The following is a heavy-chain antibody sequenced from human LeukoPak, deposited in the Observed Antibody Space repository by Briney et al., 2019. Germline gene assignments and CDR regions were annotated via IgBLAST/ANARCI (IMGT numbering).Heavy chain of an antibody. J-gene: IGHJ5*02. CDR1: GFTFSDYA. CDR2: NRGDGVTT. CDR3: ARGVGTSWYSRFDP. V-gene: IGHV3-64*02. Sequence: GGSLRLSCAASGFTFSDYAIHWVRQAPGKGLEYVSVNRGDGVTTFYVDSVKGRFTISRDNSMNMVYLQMGSLRPEDTAVYFCARGVGTSWYSRFDPWGQGTLVTVSS. D-gene: IGHD6-13*01.